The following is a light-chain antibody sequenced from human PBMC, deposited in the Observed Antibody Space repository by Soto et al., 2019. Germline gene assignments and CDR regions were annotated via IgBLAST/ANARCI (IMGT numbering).Light chain of an antibody. V-gene: IGLV2-14*01. J-gene: IGLJ3*02. CDR2: DVS. CDR3: SSYTSSRTRV. CDR1: SSDVGGYNY. Sequence: QSALTQPASVSGSPGQSITISCTGTSSDVGGYNYVSWYQQHTGKAPKLMIYDVSNRPSGVSNRVSGSKSGNTASLTISGVQAENEADSFCSSYTSSRTRVFGGGTKLTVL.